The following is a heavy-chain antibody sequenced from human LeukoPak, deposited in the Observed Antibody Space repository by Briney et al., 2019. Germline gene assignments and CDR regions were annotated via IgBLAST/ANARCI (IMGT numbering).Heavy chain of an antibody. CDR2: IYYSGST. J-gene: IGHJ4*02. Sequence: SETLSLICTVSGDSISSGGYYWSWIRQHPGKGLEWIGYIYYSGSTYYNPSLKSRVTISVDTSKNQFSLKLSSVTAADTAVYYCAREAVVAADFDYWGQGTLVTVSS. CDR1: GDSISSGGYY. D-gene: IGHD2-15*01. CDR3: AREAVVAADFDY. V-gene: IGHV4-31*03.